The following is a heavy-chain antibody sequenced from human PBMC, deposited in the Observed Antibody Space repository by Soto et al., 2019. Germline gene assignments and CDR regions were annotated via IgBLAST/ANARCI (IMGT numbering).Heavy chain of an antibody. V-gene: IGHV5-10-1*01. J-gene: IGHJ5*02. D-gene: IGHD1-7*01. CDR3: AREKSDLELFNWLDP. CDR1: GYSFTTYW. Sequence: GESLKISCEASGYSFTTYWISWVRQMPGKGLEWMGAIDPRDSYTKYSPSFQGHVTISIDKSISTAYLQWNSLKASDTAIYYCAREKSDLELFNWLDPWGQGTLVTVSS. CDR2: IDPRDSYT.